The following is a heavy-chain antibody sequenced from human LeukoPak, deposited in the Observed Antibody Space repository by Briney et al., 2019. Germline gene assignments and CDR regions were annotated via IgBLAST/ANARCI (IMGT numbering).Heavy chain of an antibody. J-gene: IGHJ4*02. CDR1: GFTFSSYA. Sequence: PGGSLRLSCAASGFTFSSYAMSWVRQAPGKGLEGVSAISGRGGSTYYADSVKGRFTISRDNSKNTLYLQMNSLRAEDTAVYYCAKDLYDRPYYFDYWGQGTLVTVSS. D-gene: IGHD3-22*01. CDR2: ISGRGGST. V-gene: IGHV3-23*01. CDR3: AKDLYDRPYYFDY.